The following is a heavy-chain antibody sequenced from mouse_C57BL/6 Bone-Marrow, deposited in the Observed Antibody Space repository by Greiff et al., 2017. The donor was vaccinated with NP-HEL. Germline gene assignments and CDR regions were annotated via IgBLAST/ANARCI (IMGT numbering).Heavy chain of an antibody. V-gene: IGHV2-4*01. CDR1: GFSLTSYG. D-gene: IGHD2-4*01. Sequence: QVQLQQSGPGLVQPSQSLSITCTVSGFSLTSYGVHWVRQPPGKGLEWLGVIWSGGSTDYNAAFISRLSISKDNSKSQVFFKMNSLQADDTAIYYCAKIGLYYDYDGYAMDYWGQGTSVTVSS. CDR3: AKIGLYYDYDGYAMDY. J-gene: IGHJ4*01. CDR2: IWSGGST.